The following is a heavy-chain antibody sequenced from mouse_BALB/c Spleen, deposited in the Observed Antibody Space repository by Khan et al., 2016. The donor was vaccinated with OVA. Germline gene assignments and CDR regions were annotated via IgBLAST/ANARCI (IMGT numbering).Heavy chain of an antibody. Sequence: LVESGPELKKPGETVKISCKASGYTFTNYGMNWMKQTPGKGLKWMGWTNTNTGEPTYVEEFKGRFAFSLETSASTAYLQINNLKNEDTATYCCARSRWLLPAMDYWGQGTSVTVSS. D-gene: IGHD2-3*01. CDR1: GYTFTNYG. V-gene: IGHV9-3*02. J-gene: IGHJ4*01. CDR2: TNTNTGEP. CDR3: ARSRWLLPAMDY.